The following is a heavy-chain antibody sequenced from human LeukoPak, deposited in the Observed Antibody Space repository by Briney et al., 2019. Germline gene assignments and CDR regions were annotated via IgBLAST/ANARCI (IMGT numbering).Heavy chain of an antibody. CDR2: INPNSGGT. CDR1: GYTFTGYY. V-gene: IGHV1-2*02. D-gene: IGHD1-26*01. Sequence: ASVKVSCKASGYTFTGYYMHWVRQAPGQGLEWMGWINPNSGGTNYAQKFQGRVTMTEDTSTDTAYMELSSLRSEDTAVYYCATVIPSFGVGATGEFDYWGQGTLVTVSS. J-gene: IGHJ4*02. CDR3: ATVIPSFGVGATGEFDY.